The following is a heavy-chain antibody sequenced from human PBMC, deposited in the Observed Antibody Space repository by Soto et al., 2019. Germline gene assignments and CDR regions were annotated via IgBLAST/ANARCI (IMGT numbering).Heavy chain of an antibody. CDR2: VYASGSS. CDR1: GGSISSFY. CDR3: AGGVAETDFDPWANWFDL. Sequence: QMVLQESGPGLVKPSETLSLTCNVSGGSISSFYWTWIRQPAGGRLEWIGRVYASGSSNYNPYLWTLITMSLHRSRSQFSLSLYSVTAADTAVYYCAGGVAETDFDPWANWFDLWGSGILVTVSS. V-gene: IGHV4-4*07. D-gene: IGHD6-19*01. J-gene: IGHJ5*02.